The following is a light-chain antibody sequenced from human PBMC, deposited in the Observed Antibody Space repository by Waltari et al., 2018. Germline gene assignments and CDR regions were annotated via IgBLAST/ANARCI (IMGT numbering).Light chain of an antibody. CDR1: ISNIGNYY. CDR2: DNS. Sequence: QSVLTQPPSVSAAPGQKVTVSCSGTISNIGNYYVTWYQHLPGTAPKLLIFDNSQRPSGIPERFSGSKSGTSATLGITGLQTGDEADYYCGTWDSSLDSYVFGSGSKVTVL. V-gene: IGLV1-51*01. CDR3: GTWDSSLDSYV. J-gene: IGLJ1*01.